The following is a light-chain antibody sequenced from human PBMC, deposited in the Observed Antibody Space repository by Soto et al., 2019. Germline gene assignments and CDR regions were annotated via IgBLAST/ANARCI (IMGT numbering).Light chain of an antibody. CDR2: DVS. Sequence: QSALTQPASVSGSPGQSITISCTGTSSDVGGYNYVSWYQQHPGKAPKLMIYDVSNRPSGVSNRFSGSKSGNTASLTISGLRAEDEDDYYCSSYTSSSTLFGGGTKLTVL. V-gene: IGLV2-14*01. CDR3: SSYTSSSTL. CDR1: SSDVGGYNY. J-gene: IGLJ2*01.